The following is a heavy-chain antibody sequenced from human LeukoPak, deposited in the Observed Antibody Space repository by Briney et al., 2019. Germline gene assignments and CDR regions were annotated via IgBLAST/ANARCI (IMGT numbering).Heavy chain of an antibody. D-gene: IGHD3-10*01. Sequence: SETLSLTCTVSGGSISSGDYYWSWIRQPPGKGLEWIGEINHSGSTNYNPSLKSRVTISVDTSKNQFSLKLSSVTAADTAVYYCARGQLLWFGELLKMNWFDPWGQGTLVTISS. V-gene: IGHV4-39*07. CDR1: GGSISSGDYY. J-gene: IGHJ5*02. CDR2: INHSGST. CDR3: ARGQLLWFGELLKMNWFDP.